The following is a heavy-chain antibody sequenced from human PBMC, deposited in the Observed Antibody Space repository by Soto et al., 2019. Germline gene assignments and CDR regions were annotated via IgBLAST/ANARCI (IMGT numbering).Heavy chain of an antibody. D-gene: IGHD2-2*01. CDR3: ARGGEIVVVPAPNWLAT. J-gene: IGHJ5*02. CDR1: GYTFTGYY. Sequence: ASVKVSCTASGYTFTGYYMHWVRQAPGQGLEWMGWINPNSGGTNYAQKFQGWVTMTRDTSISTAYMELSRMRSDDTAVYYCARGGEIVVVPAPNWLATWGQRTPVTVA. CDR2: INPNSGGT. V-gene: IGHV1-2*04.